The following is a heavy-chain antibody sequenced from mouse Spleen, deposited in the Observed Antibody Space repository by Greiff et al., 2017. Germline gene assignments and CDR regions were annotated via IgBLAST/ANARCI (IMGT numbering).Heavy chain of an antibody. J-gene: IGHJ2*01. Sequence: EVQVVESGGGLVKPGGSLKLSCAASGFTFSSYTMSWVRQTPEKRLEWVATISSGGSYTYYPDSVKGRFTISRDNAKNTLYLQMSSLKSEDTAMYYCTRDLYYGNLYYFDYWGQGTTLTVSS. CDR3: TRDLYYGNLYYFDY. CDR2: ISSGGSYT. V-gene: IGHV5-6-4*01. D-gene: IGHD2-1*01. CDR1: GFTFSSYT.